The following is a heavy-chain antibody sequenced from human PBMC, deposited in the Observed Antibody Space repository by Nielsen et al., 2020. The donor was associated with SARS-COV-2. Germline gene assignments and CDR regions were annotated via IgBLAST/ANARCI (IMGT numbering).Heavy chain of an antibody. CDR1: GFTFSSTW. CDR3: AGGADFWSGTQKYYMDV. J-gene: IGHJ6*03. Sequence: GESLKISCSASGFTFSSTWIDWVRQAPGQGLVWVSRINPSGSGTAYADSVKGRFAVSRDNAENTVVLQIHSLRVEDTAVYYCAGGADFWSGTQKYYMDVWGKGTTVTVSS. CDR2: INPSGSGT. V-gene: IGHV3-74*01. D-gene: IGHD3-3*01.